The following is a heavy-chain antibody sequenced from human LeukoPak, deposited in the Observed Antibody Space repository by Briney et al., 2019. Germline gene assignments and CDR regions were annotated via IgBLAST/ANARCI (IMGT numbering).Heavy chain of an antibody. CDR3: ASSKLGAYNWFDP. CDR2: IYHSGST. V-gene: IGHV4-30-2*01. Sequence: SETLSLTCTVSGGSISSGGYSWSWIRQPPGKGLEWIGYIYHSGSTYYNPSLKNRVTISVDRSKNQFSLKLSSVTAADTAVYYCASSKLGAYNWFDPWGQGTLVTVSS. D-gene: IGHD3-10*01. J-gene: IGHJ5*02. CDR1: GGSISSGGYS.